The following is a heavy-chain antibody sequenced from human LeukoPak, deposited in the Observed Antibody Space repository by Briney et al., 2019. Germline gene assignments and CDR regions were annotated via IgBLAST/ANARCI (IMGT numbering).Heavy chain of an antibody. CDR1: GFTFRAYA. J-gene: IGHJ4*02. V-gene: IGHV3-30*01. Sequence: PGASLRLSCLASGFTFRAYALHWVRQTPGQGLDWVAVVSSDGQNDFYSDSVRGRFTISRDNSRDTLYLQMDGLRAADTGLYFCARSTYYYGSGTFYSVGPFGSWGQGTLVTVSS. CDR2: VSSDGQND. CDR3: ARSTYYYGSGTFYSVGPFGS. D-gene: IGHD3-10*01.